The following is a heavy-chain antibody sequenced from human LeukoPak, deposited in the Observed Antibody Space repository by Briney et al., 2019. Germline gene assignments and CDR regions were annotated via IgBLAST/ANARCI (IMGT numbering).Heavy chain of an antibody. D-gene: IGHD3-10*01. V-gene: IGHV3-66*01. CDR3: ARGVGERYFDY. J-gene: IGHJ4*02. Sequence: GGSLRLSCAASGFSVSSNYMTWVRQAPGKGLEWVSVIYSAGHTYYADSVNGRFTISRDNSKNTLYFQMNSLTDEDTAVYYCARGVGERYFDYWGQGTLVTVYS. CDR2: IYSAGHT. CDR1: GFSVSSNY.